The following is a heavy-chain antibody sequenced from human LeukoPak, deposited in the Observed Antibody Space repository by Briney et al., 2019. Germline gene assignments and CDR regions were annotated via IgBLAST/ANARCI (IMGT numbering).Heavy chain of an antibody. V-gene: IGHV1-69*01. D-gene: IGHD3-10*01. CDR1: GGTFSSYA. Sequence: GASVKVSCKASGGTFSSYAISWVRQAPGQGLEWMGGIIPIFGTANYAQKFQGRVTITADESTSTAYMELSSLRSEETAVYYCAYGSGSRPMYYFDYWGQGTLVTVSS. CDR2: IIPIFGTA. J-gene: IGHJ4*02. CDR3: AYGSGSRPMYYFDY.